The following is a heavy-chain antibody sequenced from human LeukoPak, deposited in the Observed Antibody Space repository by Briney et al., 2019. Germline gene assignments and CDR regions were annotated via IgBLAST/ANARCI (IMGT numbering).Heavy chain of an antibody. J-gene: IGHJ1*01. CDR1: GGSFSGYY. V-gene: IGHV4-34*01. CDR3: ARGPYSSGWYPVGYFQH. CDR2: INHSGST. Sequence: SETLSLTCAVYGGSFSGYYWSWIRQPRGKGLEWIGEINHSGSTNYNPSLKSRVTISVDTSKNQFSLKLSSVTAADTAVYYCARGPYSSGWYPVGYFQHWGQGTLVTVSS. D-gene: IGHD6-19*01.